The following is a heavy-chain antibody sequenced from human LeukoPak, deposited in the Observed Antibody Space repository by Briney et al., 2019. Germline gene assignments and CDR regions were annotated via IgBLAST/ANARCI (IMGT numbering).Heavy chain of an antibody. CDR1: GYRFTNNW. J-gene: IGHJ4*02. D-gene: IGHD3-10*01. CDR3: ARRRGYYGSGDFDY. CDR2: IYPGDSDT. V-gene: IGHV5-51*01. Sequence: GESLKISCKGSGYRFTNNWIGWVRQMPGKGLEWMGIIYPGDSDTRYSPSFQGQVTISADKSISTAYLQWSSLKASDTAMYYCARRRGYYGSGDFDYWGQGTLVTVSS.